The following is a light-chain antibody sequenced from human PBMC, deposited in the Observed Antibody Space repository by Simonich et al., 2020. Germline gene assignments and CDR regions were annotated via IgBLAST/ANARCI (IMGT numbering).Light chain of an antibody. CDR1: QSVLYSSNNKNY. CDR3: QQYYSTPFT. Sequence: DIVMTQSPDSLAVSLGERAPINCKSSQSVLYSSNNKNYVAWYQQKPGQPPKLLIYWAATRESGVPDRFSGSGSGTDVTLTSSSLQAEDVAVYYCQQYYSTPFTYGPGTKVDIK. V-gene: IGKV4-1*01. CDR2: WAA. J-gene: IGKJ3*01.